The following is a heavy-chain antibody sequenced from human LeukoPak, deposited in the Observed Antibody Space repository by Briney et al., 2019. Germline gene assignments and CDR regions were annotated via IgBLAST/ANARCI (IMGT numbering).Heavy chain of an antibody. Sequence: SVKVSRKASGCTFSSYAISWVRLAPAQGLEWMGRIILIRGRANYAQKFPGRVTITADKSTTTSYMELSSLRAEDTAVYYCARDHDSSGYYSGDYFDYWGQGTLVTVSS. CDR3: ARDHDSSGYYSGDYFDY. CDR1: GCTFSSYA. CDR2: IILIRGRA. J-gene: IGHJ4*02. V-gene: IGHV1-69*04. D-gene: IGHD3-22*01.